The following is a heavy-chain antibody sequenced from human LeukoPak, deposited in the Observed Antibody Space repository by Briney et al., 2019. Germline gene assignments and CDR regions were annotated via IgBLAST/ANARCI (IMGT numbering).Heavy chain of an antibody. CDR1: GGSISTYY. CDR3: ARGASGTLYDAFDI. V-gene: IGHV4-59*01. Sequence: SETLSLTCTVSGGSISTYYWSWIRQPPGEGLEWIGSIYYSGTTHSNPSLKSRPTISVDTSKNHLSLKVSSVTAADTAVYYCARGASGTLYDAFDIWGQGTMVTVSS. J-gene: IGHJ3*02. D-gene: IGHD1-26*01. CDR2: IYYSGTT.